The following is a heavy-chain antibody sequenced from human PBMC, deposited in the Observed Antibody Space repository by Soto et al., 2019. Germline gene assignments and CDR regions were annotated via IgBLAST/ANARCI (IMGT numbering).Heavy chain of an antibody. D-gene: IGHD6-13*01. CDR2: TYYRSKWYN. Sequence: QTLSLTCAISGYSVSSNSAALNWIRQSPSRGLEWLGRTYYRSKWYNDYAVSVKSRITINPDTSKNQFSLQLNSVTPEDTAVYYCARLAAGTHPGRDYWGQGTLVTVSS. J-gene: IGHJ4*02. V-gene: IGHV6-1*01. CDR1: GYSVSSNSAA. CDR3: ARLAAGTHPGRDY.